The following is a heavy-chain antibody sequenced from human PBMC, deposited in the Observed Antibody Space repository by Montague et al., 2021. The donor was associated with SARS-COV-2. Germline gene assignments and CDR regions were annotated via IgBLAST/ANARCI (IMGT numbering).Heavy chain of an antibody. CDR2: VNHGGST. CDR1: GGSFSGYY. Sequence: SETLSLTCAVYGGSFSGYYWSWIRQPPGKGLEWIGDVNHGGSTNYNPSLKSRVPISVDTSKNQFSLKLSSVTAADTVVYYCARGFDYWGQGTLVTVSS. V-gene: IGHV4-34*01. CDR3: ARGFDY. J-gene: IGHJ4*02.